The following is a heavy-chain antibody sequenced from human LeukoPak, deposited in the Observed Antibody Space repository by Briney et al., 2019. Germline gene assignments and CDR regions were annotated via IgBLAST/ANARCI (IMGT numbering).Heavy chain of an antibody. V-gene: IGHV3-7*05. CDR2: IKQDGSEK. D-gene: IGHD3-3*01. J-gene: IGHJ4*02. CDR3: ARDAGYDFWTGYYDF. CDR1: GFTFSSYW. Sequence: PGGSLRLSCVASGFTFSSYWMSWVRQAPGKGLEWVATIKQDGSEKYYVDSVKGRFTTYRDIAQNSLYLQMNSLRAEDTAVYFCARDAGYDFWTGYYDFWGQGTLVTVSS.